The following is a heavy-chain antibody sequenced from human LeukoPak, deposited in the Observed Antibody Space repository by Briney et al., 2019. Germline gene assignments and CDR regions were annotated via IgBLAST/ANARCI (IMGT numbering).Heavy chain of an antibody. Sequence: ASVKVSCKASGYTFTSYGISWVRQAPGQGLEWMGWISAYNGNTSYAQKFQGRVTMTRDMSTSTVYMELSSLRSEDTAVYYCARDPQGLWFGELFGGPNWFDPWGQGTLVTVSS. D-gene: IGHD3-10*01. CDR3: ARDPQGLWFGELFGGPNWFDP. V-gene: IGHV1-18*01. CDR1: GYTFTSYG. J-gene: IGHJ5*02. CDR2: ISAYNGNT.